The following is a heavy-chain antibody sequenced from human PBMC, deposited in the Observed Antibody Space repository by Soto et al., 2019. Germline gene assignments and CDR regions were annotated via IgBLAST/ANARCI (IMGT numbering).Heavy chain of an antibody. Sequence: GGSLRLSCAASGFTFSNAWMSWVRQAPGKGLEWVGRIKSKTDGGTTDYAAPVKGRFTISRDDSKNTLYLQMNSLKTEDTAGYYWTASGGVLGSLDYWGQGTLVTVSS. CDR3: TASGGVLGSLDY. CDR2: IKSKTDGGTT. V-gene: IGHV3-15*01. CDR1: GFTFSNAW. D-gene: IGHD3-10*01. J-gene: IGHJ4*02.